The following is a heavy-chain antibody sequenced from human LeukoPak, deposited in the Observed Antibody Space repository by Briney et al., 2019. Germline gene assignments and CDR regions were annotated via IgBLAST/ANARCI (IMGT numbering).Heavy chain of an antibody. CDR1: GFTFSSYE. CDR3: ARESRGSYPDY. J-gene: IGHJ4*02. CDR2: ISSSGSTV. D-gene: IGHD1-26*01. Sequence: PGRSLRLSCAASGFTFSSYEMNWVRQAPGKGLEWVSYISSSGSTVYYADSVKGRFTISRDNAKNSLYLQMNSLRAEDTSVYYCARESRGSYPDYWGQGTLVTVSS. V-gene: IGHV3-48*03.